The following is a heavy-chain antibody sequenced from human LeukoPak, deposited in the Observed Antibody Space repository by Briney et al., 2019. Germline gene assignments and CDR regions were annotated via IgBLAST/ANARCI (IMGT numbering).Heavy chain of an antibody. D-gene: IGHD2-2*01. CDR2: ISGSGSST. CDR1: GFTFSSYA. CDR3: ARGRYSSRSGGYYFDI. V-gene: IGHV3-23*01. J-gene: IGHJ4*02. Sequence: GGSLRLSCAASGFTFSSYAMSWVRQAPGKGLEWVSAISGSGSSTYYADSVKGRFTISRDNAKNSLSLQMNSLRAEDTAVYYCARGRYSSRSGGYYFDIWGQGTLVTVSS.